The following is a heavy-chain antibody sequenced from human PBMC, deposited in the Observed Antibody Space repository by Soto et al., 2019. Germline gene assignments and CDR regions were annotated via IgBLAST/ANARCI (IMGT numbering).Heavy chain of an antibody. CDR1: GFTFDDYA. CDR2: ISWNSGSI. J-gene: IGHJ6*02. CDR3: AKGSPAIAAPGYYYGMDV. V-gene: IGHV3-9*01. Sequence: EVQLVESGGGLVQPGRSLKLFCAASGFTFDDYAMHWVRQAPGKGLEWVSGISWNSGSIGYADSVKGRFTISRDNAKNSLYLRMNSLRAEDTALYYCAKGSPAIAAPGYYYGMDVWGQGTTVTVSS. D-gene: IGHD6-13*01.